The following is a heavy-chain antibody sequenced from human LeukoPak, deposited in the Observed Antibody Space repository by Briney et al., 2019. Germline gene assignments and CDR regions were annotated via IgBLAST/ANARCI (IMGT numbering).Heavy chain of an antibody. J-gene: IGHJ4*02. CDR1: GGSISSYY. Sequence: SETLSLTCTVSGGSISSYYWSWIRQPPGKGLEWIGYIYYSGSTNYNPSLKSRVTISVDTSKNQFSLKLSSVTAADTAVYYCARGGGYDFWSGYGTYCFDCWGQGTLVTVSS. V-gene: IGHV4-59*01. CDR2: IYYSGST. CDR3: ARGGGYDFWSGYGTYCFDC. D-gene: IGHD3-3*01.